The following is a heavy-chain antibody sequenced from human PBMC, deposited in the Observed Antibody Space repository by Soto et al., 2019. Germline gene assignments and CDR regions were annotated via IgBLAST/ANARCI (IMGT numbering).Heavy chain of an antibody. J-gene: IGHJ4*02. CDR2: MSYDGRNE. Sequence: GGSLRLSCAASGFTFRGFAMHWVRQAPGRGLEWVAFMSYDGRNEYYSDSVKGRFTISRDNSKNTLYLQMNSLRGEDTALYYCAKDRGSFFDFWGQGTLVTVSS. CDR3: AKDRGSFFDF. CDR1: GFTFRGFA. V-gene: IGHV3-30*18.